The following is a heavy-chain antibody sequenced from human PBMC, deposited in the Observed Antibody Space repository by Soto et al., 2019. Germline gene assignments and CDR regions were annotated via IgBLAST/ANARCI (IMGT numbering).Heavy chain of an antibody. CDR3: AKDRSSSWFDP. J-gene: IGHJ5*02. CDR2: ISWNSGSI. CDR1: GFTFDDYA. V-gene: IGHV3-9*01. Sequence: EVQLVESGGGLVQPGRSLRLSCAASGFTFDDYAMHWVRQAPGKGLEWVSGISWNSGSIGYADSVKGRFTISRDNAKNSLYLQMNRLRAEDTALYYCAKDRSSSWFDPWGQGTLVTVSS.